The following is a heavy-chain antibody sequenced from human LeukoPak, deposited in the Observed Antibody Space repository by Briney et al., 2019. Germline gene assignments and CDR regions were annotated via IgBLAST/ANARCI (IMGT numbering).Heavy chain of an antibody. J-gene: IGHJ4*02. V-gene: IGHV2-5*01. D-gene: IGHD5-18*01. CDR3: AHIRGYIRTNYFDY. CDR1: GFSLSTSGVG. CDR2: IYWNDDR. Sequence: ESGPTLVNPTQTLTLTCTFSGFSLSTSGVGVGWIRQPPGKALEWLALIYWNDDRRHSPSLKSRLTITKDTSKNQVVLTMTNMDPVDTATYYCAHIRGYIRTNYFDYWGQGTLVTVSS.